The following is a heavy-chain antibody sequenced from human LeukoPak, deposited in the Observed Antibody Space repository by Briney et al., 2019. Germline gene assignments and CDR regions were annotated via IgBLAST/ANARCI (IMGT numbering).Heavy chain of an antibody. D-gene: IGHD1-26*01. CDR1: GYTFTSYG. Sequence: GASVKVSCKASGYTFTSYGISWVRQAPGQGLEWMAWINTHNGNINYAHNVQGRVTVTTDPSRSTAYMEMESLSPDDTAVYYCARDPRGGTYHYADYWGQGTLVTVSS. J-gene: IGHJ4*02. CDR2: INTHNGNI. V-gene: IGHV1-18*01. CDR3: ARDPRGGTYHYADY.